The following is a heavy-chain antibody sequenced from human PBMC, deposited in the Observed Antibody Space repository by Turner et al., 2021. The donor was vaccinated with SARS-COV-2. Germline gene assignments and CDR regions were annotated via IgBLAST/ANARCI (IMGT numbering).Heavy chain of an antibody. CDR2: IWYDGSNR. Sequence: QLQLAEAGGGVLQPGRSVRLTCAGSGFTFSSSGMHWVRPAPGKGREWLAVIWYDGSNRYYADSVKGRFTISRDNSKNTLYQKMNSRMAEDTAVYYCAREVDAIAAAGSLDYWGQGTLVTVSS. D-gene: IGHD6-13*01. J-gene: IGHJ4*02. CDR3: AREVDAIAAAGSLDY. V-gene: IGHV3-33*01. CDR1: GFTFSSSG.